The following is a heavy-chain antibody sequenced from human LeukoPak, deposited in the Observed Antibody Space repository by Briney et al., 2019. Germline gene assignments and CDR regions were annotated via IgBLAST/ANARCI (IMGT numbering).Heavy chain of an antibody. CDR2: ISGSGGST. Sequence: GGSLRLSCAASGFTFSSYAMSWVRQAPGKGLEWVSAISGSGGSTYYADSVKGRFTISRDNSKNTLYLQMNSLRAEDTAVYYCAKDSTSRTYYYDSSPIQHWGQGTLVTVSS. V-gene: IGHV3-23*01. D-gene: IGHD3-22*01. CDR1: GFTFSSYA. J-gene: IGHJ1*01. CDR3: AKDSTSRTYYYDSSPIQH.